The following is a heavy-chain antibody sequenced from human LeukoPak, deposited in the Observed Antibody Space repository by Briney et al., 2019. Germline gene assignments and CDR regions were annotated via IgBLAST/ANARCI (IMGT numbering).Heavy chain of an antibody. Sequence: AGESLKISCKGSGYSFTSYWIGWVRQMPGKGLEWMGIIYPGDSDTRYSPSFQGQVTISADKSISTAYLQWSSLKASDTAMYYCARPGYSSSFFFLDPKAANLPDAFDIWGQGTMVTVSS. CDR2: IYPGDSDT. CDR1: GYSFTSYW. V-gene: IGHV5-51*01. D-gene: IGHD6-13*01. J-gene: IGHJ3*02. CDR3: ARPGYSSSFFFLDPKAANLPDAFDI.